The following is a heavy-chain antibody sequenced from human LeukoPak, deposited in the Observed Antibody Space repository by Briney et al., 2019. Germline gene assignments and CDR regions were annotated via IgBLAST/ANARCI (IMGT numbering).Heavy chain of an antibody. V-gene: IGHV6-1*01. CDR1: GDSVSSNSAA. D-gene: IGHD5-18*01. CDR2: TYYRSKWYN. J-gene: IGHJ4*02. CDR3: ARGSGYSYGFDY. Sequence: SQTLSLTCAISGDSVSSNSAAWNWIRQSPSRGLEWLGRTYYRSKWYNDYAVSVKSRITINPDTSKNQFSLQLNSVAPGDTAVYYCARGSGYSYGFDYWGQGTLVTVSS.